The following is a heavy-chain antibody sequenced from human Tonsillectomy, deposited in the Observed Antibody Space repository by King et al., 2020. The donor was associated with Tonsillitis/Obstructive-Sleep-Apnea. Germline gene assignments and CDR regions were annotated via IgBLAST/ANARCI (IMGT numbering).Heavy chain of an antibody. V-gene: IGHV3-33*01. J-gene: IGHJ5*02. CDR3: ARMVVAATSWFDP. CDR2: IWYDGSNK. D-gene: IGHD2-15*01. CDR1: GFTFSSYG. Sequence: VQLVESGGGVVQPGRSLRLSCAASGFTFSSYGMHWVRQAPGKGLEWVAVIWYDGSNKYYADSVKGRFTISRDNSNNTPYLQMNSLRAEDTAVYYCARMVVAATSWFDPWGQGTLVTVSS.